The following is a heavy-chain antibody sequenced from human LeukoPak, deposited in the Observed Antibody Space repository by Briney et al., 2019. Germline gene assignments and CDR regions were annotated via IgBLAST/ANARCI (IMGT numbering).Heavy chain of an antibody. CDR3: ARDPSSSWPRASGWFDP. V-gene: IGHV4-4*07. Sequence: PSETLSFTCTVSGGSISSYYWSWIRQPAGKGLEWIGRIYTSGSTNYNPSLKSRVTMSVDTSKNQFSLKLSSVTAADTAVYYCARDPSSSWPRASGWFDPWGQGTLVTVSS. CDR2: IYTSGST. J-gene: IGHJ5*02. D-gene: IGHD6-13*01. CDR1: GGSISSYY.